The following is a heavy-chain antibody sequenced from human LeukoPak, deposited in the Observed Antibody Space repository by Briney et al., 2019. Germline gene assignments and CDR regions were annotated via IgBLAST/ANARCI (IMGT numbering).Heavy chain of an antibody. J-gene: IGHJ6*03. D-gene: IGHD3-10*01. CDR2: IYYSGST. V-gene: IGHV4-39*01. Sequence: SETLSLTCTVSGGSISSSSYYWCWIRQPPGKGLEWIGSIYYSGSTYYNPSLKSRVTISVDTSKNQFSLKLSSVTAADTAVYYCARHRYYYRSGSYYGAPYYMDVWGKGTTVTISS. CDR3: ARHRYYYRSGSYYGAPYYMDV. CDR1: GGSISSSSYY.